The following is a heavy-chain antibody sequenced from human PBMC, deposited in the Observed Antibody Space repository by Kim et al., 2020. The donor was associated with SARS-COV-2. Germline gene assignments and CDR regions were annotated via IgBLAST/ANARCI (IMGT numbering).Heavy chain of an antibody. CDR1: GFTFSSYA. CDR2: IYSGGSST. D-gene: IGHD2-8*01. Sequence: GGSLRLSCAASGFTFSSYAMSWVRQAPGKGLEWVSVIYSGGSSTYYADSVKGRFTISRDNSKNTLYLQMNSLRAEDTAVYYCAAQGVYAMTYYYYGMDVWGQGTTVTVSS. CDR3: AAQGVYAMTYYYYGMDV. J-gene: IGHJ6*02. V-gene: IGHV3-23*03.